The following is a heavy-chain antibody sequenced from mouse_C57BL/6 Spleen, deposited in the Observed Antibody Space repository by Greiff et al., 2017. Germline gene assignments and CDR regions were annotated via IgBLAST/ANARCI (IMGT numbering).Heavy chain of an antibody. CDR1: GFSFNTYA. V-gene: IGHV10-1*01. CDR2: IRSKSNNYAT. Sequence: EVMLVESGGGLVQPKGSLKLSCAASGFSFNTYAMNWVRQAPGKGLEWVARIRSKSNNYATYYADSVKDRFTISRDDSESMLYLQMNNLKTEDTAMYYCVRENLLLPAWFAYWGQGTLVTVSA. D-gene: IGHD1-1*01. J-gene: IGHJ3*01. CDR3: VRENLLLPAWFAY.